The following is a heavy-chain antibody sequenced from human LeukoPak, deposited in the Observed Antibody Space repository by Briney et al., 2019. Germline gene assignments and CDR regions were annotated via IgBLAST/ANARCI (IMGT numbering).Heavy chain of an antibody. Sequence: ASVTVSCKASGYTFTSYYMHWVRQAPGQGLEWMGIINPGGGSTSYAQKFQGRVTMTRNTSISTAYMELSSLRSEDTAVYYCARPSGWSHMDVWGKGTTVTVSS. CDR1: GYTFTSYY. CDR3: ARPSGWSHMDV. J-gene: IGHJ6*03. V-gene: IGHV1-46*01. CDR2: INPGGGST. D-gene: IGHD6-19*01.